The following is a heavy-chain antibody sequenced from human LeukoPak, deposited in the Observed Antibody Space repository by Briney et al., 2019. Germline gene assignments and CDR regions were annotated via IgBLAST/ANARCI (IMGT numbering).Heavy chain of an antibody. J-gene: IGHJ4*02. CDR1: GGSISSYY. CDR2: IYYSGST. Sequence: KPSETLSLTCTVSGGSISSYYWSWIRQPPGKGLEWIGYIYYSGSTNYHPSLKSRVTISVDTSKNQFSLKLSSVTAADTAVYYCARLPDTAMTDFDYWGQGTLVTVSS. CDR3: ARLPDTAMTDFDY. V-gene: IGHV4-59*08. D-gene: IGHD5-18*01.